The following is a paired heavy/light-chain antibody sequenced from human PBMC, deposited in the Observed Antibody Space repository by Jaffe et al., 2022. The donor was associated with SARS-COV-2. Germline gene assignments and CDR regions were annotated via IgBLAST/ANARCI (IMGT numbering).Heavy chain of an antibody. CDR2: INQDGSDQ. Sequence: EVQLVESGGGLVQPGGSLRLSCTGSGFTFRTYWMNWVRQAPGKGLEWVANINQDGSDQAFLDSVKGRFTMSRDNAKSSLYLQMNSLRVEDTAVYYCVRDLSGGGCYWGQGVLVTVSS. J-gene: IGHJ4*02. V-gene: IGHV3-7*01. D-gene: IGHD2-15*01. CDR3: VRDLSGGGCY. CDR1: GFTFRTYW.
Light chain of an antibody. CDR2: TSN. J-gene: IGLJ1*01. Sequence: QSVLTQPPSASGTPRQRVTISCSGSSSNIGRKTVNWYQQVPGTAPKLLIHTSNQRPSGVPDRFSGSKSGTSASLAISGLQSEDEADYYCAAWDDSLNRYVFGTGTKVTVL. CDR3: AAWDDSLNRYV. V-gene: IGLV1-44*01. CDR1: SSNIGRKT.